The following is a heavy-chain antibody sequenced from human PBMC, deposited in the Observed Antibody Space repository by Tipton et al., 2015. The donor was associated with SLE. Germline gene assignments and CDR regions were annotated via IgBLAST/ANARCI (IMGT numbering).Heavy chain of an antibody. J-gene: IGHJ2*01. D-gene: IGHD3-10*01. CDR3: ARRGSEVRGVIITSHFDL. CDR1: GYSFTSYW. Sequence: VQLVQSGAEVKKPGESLKISCKGSGYSFTSYWIGWVRQMPGKGLEWMGIIYPGDSDTRYRPSFQGQVTISADKSISTAYLQWSSLKASDTAMYYCARRGSEVRGVIITSHFDLWGRGTLVTVSS. V-gene: IGHV5-51*01. CDR2: IYPGDSDT.